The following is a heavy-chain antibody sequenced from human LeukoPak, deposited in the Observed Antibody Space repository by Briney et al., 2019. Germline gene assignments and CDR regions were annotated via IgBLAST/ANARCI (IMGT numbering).Heavy chain of an antibody. J-gene: IGHJ4*02. Sequence: TSETLSLTCTVSGGSISSSSYYWGWIRQPPGKGLEWIGSIYYSGSTYYNPSLKSRVTISVDTSKNQFSLKLSSVTAADTAMYYCARHQTKNIVLLWFGGLDYWGQGTLVPVSS. V-gene: IGHV4-39*01. CDR1: GGSISSSSYY. CDR3: ARHQTKNIVLLWFGGLDY. CDR2: IYYSGST. D-gene: IGHD3-10*01.